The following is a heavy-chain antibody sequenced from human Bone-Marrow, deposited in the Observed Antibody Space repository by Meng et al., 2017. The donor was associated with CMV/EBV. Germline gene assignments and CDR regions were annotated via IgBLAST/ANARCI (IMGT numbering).Heavy chain of an antibody. CDR1: GFTFSSYG. D-gene: IGHD3-3*01. CDR3: ARDSRGFWSGYSIY. V-gene: IGHV3-30*02. Sequence: GESLKISCAASGFTFSSYGMHWVRQAPGKGMEWVAFIRYDGSNKYYADSVKGRFTISRDNSKKTLYLQINSLRAEDTAVYYCARDSRGFWSGYSIYWGQGTLVTVSS. J-gene: IGHJ4*02. CDR2: IRYDGSNK.